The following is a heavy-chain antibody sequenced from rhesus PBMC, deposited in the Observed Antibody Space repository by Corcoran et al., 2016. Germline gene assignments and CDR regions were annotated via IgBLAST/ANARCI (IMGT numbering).Heavy chain of an antibody. V-gene: IGHV4-93*01. CDR2: VYGTYVGT. D-gene: IGHD2-21*01. Sequence: QVQLQESGPAVVKPSETLSLTCAVSGGSVRSRSWWRWLRQSPGKGVDWIGGVYGTYVGTEYNSFLKLLFTLSISTSKNDFSLHLSSVPAADTAVYYCAREYCPGSGCWIRFAVWGPGVLVTVSS. CDR3: AREYCPGSGCWIRFAV. J-gene: IGHJ5-1*01. CDR1: GGSVRSRSW.